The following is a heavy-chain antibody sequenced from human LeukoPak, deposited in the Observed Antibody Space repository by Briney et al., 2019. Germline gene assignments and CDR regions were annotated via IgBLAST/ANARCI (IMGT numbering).Heavy chain of an antibody. CDR3: ARQEIRYFQH. J-gene: IGHJ1*01. D-gene: IGHD5-24*01. Sequence: SETLSLTCTASGGSISSSSYYWGWIRQPPGKGLEWIGSIYYSGSTYYNPSLKSRVTISVDTSKSQFSLKLSSVTAADTAVYYCARQEIRYFQHWGQGTLVTVSS. V-gene: IGHV4-39*01. CDR2: IYYSGST. CDR1: GGSISSSSYY.